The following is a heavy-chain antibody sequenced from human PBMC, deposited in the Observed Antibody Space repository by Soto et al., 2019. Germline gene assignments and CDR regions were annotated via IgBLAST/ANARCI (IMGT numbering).Heavy chain of an antibody. CDR1: GYSFTDYH. J-gene: IGHJ6*02. Sequence: SSVKVSCKASGYSFTDYHIHWVRQAPGQGLEWLGRINPKSGGTSTAQKFQGWVTMTTDTSISTASMELTRLTSDDTAIYYCARGDSTDCSNGVCSFFYNHDMDVWGQGTTVTVS. V-gene: IGHV1-2*04. CDR2: INPKSGGT. D-gene: IGHD2-8*01. CDR3: ARGDSTDCSNGVCSFFYNHDMDV.